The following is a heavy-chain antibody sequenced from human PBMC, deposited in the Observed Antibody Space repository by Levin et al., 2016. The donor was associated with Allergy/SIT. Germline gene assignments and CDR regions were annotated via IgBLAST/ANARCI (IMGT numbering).Heavy chain of an antibody. V-gene: IGHV1-2*04. Sequence: WVRQAPGQGLEWMGWINPNSGGTNYAQKFQGWVTMTRDTSISTAYMELSRLRSDDTAVYYCARADYGSGSYYNPPGYYYYGMDVWGQGTTVTVSS. CDR2: INPNSGGT. CDR3: ARADYGSGSYYNPPGYYYYGMDV. D-gene: IGHD3-10*01. J-gene: IGHJ6*02.